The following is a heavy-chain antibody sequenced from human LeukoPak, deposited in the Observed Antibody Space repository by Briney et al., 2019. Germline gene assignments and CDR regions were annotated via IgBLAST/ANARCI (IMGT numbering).Heavy chain of an antibody. D-gene: IGHD1-26*01. J-gene: IGHJ4*02. Sequence: PGRSLRLSCAASGFTFSSYGMHWVRQAPGKGLEWVAVIWYDGSNKHYADSVKGRFTISRDNSKNTLYLQVNSLRAEDTAVYYCARYSGSSWYFDYWGQGTLVTVSS. V-gene: IGHV3-33*01. CDR2: IWYDGSNK. CDR3: ARYSGSSWYFDY. CDR1: GFTFSSYG.